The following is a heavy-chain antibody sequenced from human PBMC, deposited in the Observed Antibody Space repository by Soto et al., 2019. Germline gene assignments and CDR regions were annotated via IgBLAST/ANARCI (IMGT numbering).Heavy chain of an antibody. J-gene: IGHJ5*02. CDR1: GFSLSTSGVG. CDR3: AHSKGEGILLWYQGFDP. V-gene: IGHV2-5*01. Sequence: QITLKESGPTLVKPTQTLTLTCTFSGFSLSTSGVGVGWIRQPPGKALEWLALIYWNDDKRYSPSLKSRLTITKDTSKNQVVLTMTNMDPVDTATYYCAHSKGEGILLWYQGFDPWGQGTLVTVSS. D-gene: IGHD5-18*01. CDR2: IYWNDDK.